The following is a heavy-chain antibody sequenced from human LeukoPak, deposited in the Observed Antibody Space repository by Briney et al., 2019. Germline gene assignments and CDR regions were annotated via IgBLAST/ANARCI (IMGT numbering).Heavy chain of an antibody. CDR1: GFTFSSYQ. J-gene: IGHJ4*02. V-gene: IGHV3-48*03. CDR3: ARDPVGGDIDY. CDR2: ITISGSTM. D-gene: IGHD5-24*01. Sequence: GGSLRLSCAASGFTFSSYQMNWVRQALGKGLEWVSYITISGSTMYYADSVRGRFTISRDNAKNSLYLQMNSLRAEDTAVYYCARDPVGGDIDYWGQGTLVTVSS.